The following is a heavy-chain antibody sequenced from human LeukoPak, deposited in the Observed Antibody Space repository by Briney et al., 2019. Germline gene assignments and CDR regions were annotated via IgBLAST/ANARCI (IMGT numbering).Heavy chain of an antibody. CDR1: GITFSSSA. J-gene: IGHJ4*02. CDR3: TRVTVPGLATTYGTYFDS. D-gene: IGHD5-12*01. V-gene: IGHV3-30*04. Sequence: GGSLTLSCAASGITFSSSAMHWVRQAPGKGVEWGAIIAYDGNNKYYLDSVKGRFTISRDNSKNTLYLQMDSLRAEDTAVYYCTRVTVPGLATTYGTYFDSWGQGTLVTVSS. CDR2: IAYDGNNK.